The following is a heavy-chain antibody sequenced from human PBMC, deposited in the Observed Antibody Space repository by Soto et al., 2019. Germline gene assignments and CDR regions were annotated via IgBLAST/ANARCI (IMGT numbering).Heavy chain of an antibody. J-gene: IGHJ3*02. CDR1: GGSVNSYS. CDR2: LYYSGST. CDR3: ARHVCITMVRGVLTAFDI. V-gene: IGHV4-59*08. Sequence: SETLSLTCTVSGGSVNSYSWSWIRQPPGKGLEWIGYLYYSGSTNYNPSLKSRVTISVDRSKNKFSLKLSSVTAADTAVYYCARHVCITMVRGVLTAFDIWGQGTMVTVSS. D-gene: IGHD3-10*01.